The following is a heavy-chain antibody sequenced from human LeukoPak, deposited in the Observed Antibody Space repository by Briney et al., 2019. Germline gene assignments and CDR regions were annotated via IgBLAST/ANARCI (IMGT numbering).Heavy chain of an antibody. V-gene: IGHV3-15*01. CDR3: TTALRWIDAFDI. CDR2: IKSKTDGGTT. CDR1: GFTLSNAW. J-gene: IGHJ3*02. Sequence: TGGSLRLSCAASGFTLSNAWMSWVRQAPGKGLEWVGRIKSKTDGGTTDYAAPVKGRFTISRDDSKNTLYLQMNSLKTEDTAVYYCTTALRWIDAFDIWGQGTMVTVSS. D-gene: IGHD4-23*01.